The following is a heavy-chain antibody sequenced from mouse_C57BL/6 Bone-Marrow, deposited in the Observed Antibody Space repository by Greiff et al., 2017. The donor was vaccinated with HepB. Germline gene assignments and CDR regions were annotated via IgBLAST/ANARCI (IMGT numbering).Heavy chain of an antibody. CDR2: VYPYNGGT. V-gene: IGHV1-36*01. Sequence: DVHLVESGPVLVKPGPSVKISCKASGFTFTDYYMHWVKQSHGKSLEWIGLVYPYNGGTSYNQKFKGKATLTVDTSSSTAYMELNSLTSEDSAVYYCARQNYYGSSWGFAYWGQGTLVTVSA. J-gene: IGHJ3*01. CDR3: ARQNYYGSSWGFAY. CDR1: GFTFTDYY. D-gene: IGHD1-1*01.